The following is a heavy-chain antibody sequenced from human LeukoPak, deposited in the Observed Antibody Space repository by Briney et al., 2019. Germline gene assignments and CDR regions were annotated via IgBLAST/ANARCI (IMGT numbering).Heavy chain of an antibody. CDR1: GFTFSSYG. CDR3: ARVLRDYYYYYMDV. Sequence: PGGALRLSCAASGFTFSSYGMHWVRQAPGKGLEWVAFIRYDGSNKYYAYSVRGGFTISRDNSKNTLYLQMNSLRAEDTAVYYCARVLRDYYYYYMDVWGKGTTVTVSS. V-gene: IGHV3-30*02. CDR2: IRYDGSNK. J-gene: IGHJ6*03.